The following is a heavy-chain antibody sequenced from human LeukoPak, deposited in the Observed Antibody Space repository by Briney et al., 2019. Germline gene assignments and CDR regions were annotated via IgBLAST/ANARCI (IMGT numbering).Heavy chain of an antibody. CDR1: GYSISSGYY. CDR2: IYHSGST. V-gene: IGHV4-38-2*02. Sequence: SETLSLSCTVSGYSISSGYYWGWIRQPPGKGLEWIGSIYHSGSTYYNPSLKSRVTISVDTSKNQFSLKLSSVTAADTAVYYCARAAPYCSGGSCPRGWFDPWGQGTLVTVSS. CDR3: ARAAPYCSGGSCPRGWFDP. J-gene: IGHJ5*02. D-gene: IGHD2-15*01.